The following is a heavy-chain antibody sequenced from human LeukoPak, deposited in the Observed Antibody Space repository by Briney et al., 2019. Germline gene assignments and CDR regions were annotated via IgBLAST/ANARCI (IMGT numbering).Heavy chain of an antibody. V-gene: IGHV4-61*02. CDR1: GGSISSSSYY. CDR3: ARTYYDFWSGYNWFDP. CDR2: IYTSGST. Sequence: SQTLSLTCTVSGGSISSSSYYWSWIRQPAGKGLEWIGRIYTSGSTNYNPSLKSRVTISVDTSKNQFSLKLSSVTAADTAVYYCARTYYDFWSGYNWFDPWGQGTLVTVSS. D-gene: IGHD3-3*01. J-gene: IGHJ5*02.